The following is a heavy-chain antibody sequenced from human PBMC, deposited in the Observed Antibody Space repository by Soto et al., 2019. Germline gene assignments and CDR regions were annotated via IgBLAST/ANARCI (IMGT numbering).Heavy chain of an antibody. V-gene: IGHV4-59*01. J-gene: IGHJ6*02. CDR2: IYYSGST. CDR1: GGSISSYY. CDR3: ARSITIFGVASDPTYGMDV. Sequence: SETLSLTCTVSGGSISSYYWSWIRQPPGKGLEWIGYIYYSGSTNYNPSPKSRVTISVDTSKNQFSLKLSSVTAADTAVYYCARSITIFGVASDPTYGMDVWGQGTTVTVSS. D-gene: IGHD3-3*01.